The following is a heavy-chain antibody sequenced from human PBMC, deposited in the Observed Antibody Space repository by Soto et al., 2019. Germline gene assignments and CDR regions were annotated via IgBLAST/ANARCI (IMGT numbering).Heavy chain of an antibody. CDR1: GYTFTSYG. J-gene: IGHJ6*02. CDR2: ISAYNGNT. Sequence: GASVKVSCKASGYTFTSYGISLVRQAPGQGLEWMGWISAYNGNTNYAQKLQGRVTMTTDTSTSTAYMELRSLRSDDTAVYYCARDRAGFDWLLSYYYYGMDVWGQGTTVTVSS. V-gene: IGHV1-18*01. D-gene: IGHD3-9*01. CDR3: ARDRAGFDWLLSYYYYGMDV.